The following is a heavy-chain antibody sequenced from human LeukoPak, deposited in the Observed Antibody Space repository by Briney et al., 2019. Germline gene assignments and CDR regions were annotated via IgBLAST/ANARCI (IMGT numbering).Heavy chain of an antibody. J-gene: IGHJ5*02. Sequence: SQTLSLTCTVSGGSISSGGYYWSWIRQHPGKGLEWIGYIYYSGSTYYNPSLKSRVTISVDTSKNQFSLKLSSVTAADTAVYYCARGSPAPSSSSWFSPQNWFDPWGQGTLVTVPS. CDR1: GGSISSGGYY. D-gene: IGHD6-13*01. CDR3: ARGSPAPSSSSWFSPQNWFDP. V-gene: IGHV4-31*03. CDR2: IYYSGST.